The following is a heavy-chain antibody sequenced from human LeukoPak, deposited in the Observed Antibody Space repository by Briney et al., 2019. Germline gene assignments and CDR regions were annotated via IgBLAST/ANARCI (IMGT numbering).Heavy chain of an antibody. D-gene: IGHD6-13*01. V-gene: IGHV3-23*01. CDR1: GFSSYG. Sequence: GGSLRLSCAVSGFSSYGMSWVRQAPGKGLKWVSDISASGGSTYYADSVKGRFTISRDNSKKTLHLQMNSLRAEDTAIYYCAKASSAGDSSSWNYWGQGILVTVSS. CDR3: AKASSAGDSSSWNY. CDR2: ISASGGST. J-gene: IGHJ4*02.